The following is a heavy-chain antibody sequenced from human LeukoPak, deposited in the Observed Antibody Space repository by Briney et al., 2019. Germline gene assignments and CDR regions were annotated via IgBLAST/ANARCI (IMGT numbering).Heavy chain of an antibody. CDR3: ARPVTVVTPDWYFDL. CDR1: GYSISSGYY. D-gene: IGHD4-23*01. Sequence: SETLSLTCAVSGYSISSGYYWGWIRHPPGKGLEWIGSIYHSGSTYYNPSLKSRVTISVDTSKNQFSLKLSSVTAADTAVYYCARPVTVVTPDWYFDLWGRGTLVTVSS. J-gene: IGHJ2*01. CDR2: IYHSGST. V-gene: IGHV4-38-2*01.